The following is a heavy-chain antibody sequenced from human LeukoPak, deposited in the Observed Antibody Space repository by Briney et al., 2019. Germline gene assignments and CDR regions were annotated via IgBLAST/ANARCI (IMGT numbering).Heavy chain of an antibody. CDR3: ARLRSRGYYGSGSYSDY. CDR2: IYYSGST. V-gene: IGHV4-39*01. D-gene: IGHD3-10*01. CDR1: GGSISSSSYY. Sequence: XXSETLSLTCTVSGGSISSSSYYWGWIRQPPGKGLEWIGSIYYSGSTYYNPSLKSRVTISVDTSKNQFSLKLSSVTAADTAVYYCARLRSRGYYGSGSYSDYWGQGTLVTVSS. J-gene: IGHJ4*02.